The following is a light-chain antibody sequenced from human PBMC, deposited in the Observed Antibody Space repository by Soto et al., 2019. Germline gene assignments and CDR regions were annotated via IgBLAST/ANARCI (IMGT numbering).Light chain of an antibody. CDR3: QQYGSSPDT. CDR1: QSVSSSY. V-gene: IGKV3-20*01. J-gene: IGKJ1*01. CDR2: GAS. Sequence: EIVLTQSPGTLSLSPGERATLSCRASQSVSSSYLAWYQQKPGQAPRLLIYGASSRATGIPDRFSGSGSGTDFTLTISRLEPEDFAVCYCQQYGSSPDTFGQGTKVDIK.